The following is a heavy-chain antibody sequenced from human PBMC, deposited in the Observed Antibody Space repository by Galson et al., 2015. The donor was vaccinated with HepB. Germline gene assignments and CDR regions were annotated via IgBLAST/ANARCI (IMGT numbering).Heavy chain of an antibody. V-gene: IGHV4-59*11. Sequence: LSLTCAVYGGSLSGHFWNWIRQTPGKGLEWIGYIYSNGFTNYNPSLKSRVTLSVDASKNQFSLRLSSVTAADTAVYFCTTARLDYGDYYFHSWGQGTLVTVSS. CDR2: IYSNGFT. J-gene: IGHJ4*02. CDR1: GGSLSGHF. CDR3: TTARLDYGDYYFHS. D-gene: IGHD4-17*01.